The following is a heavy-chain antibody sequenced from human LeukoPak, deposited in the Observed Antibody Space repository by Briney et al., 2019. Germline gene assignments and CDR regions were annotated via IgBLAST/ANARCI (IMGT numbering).Heavy chain of an antibody. CDR1: GGSISSGGYY. Sequence: PSQTLSLTCTVSGGSISSGGYYWSWIRQPAGKGLEWIGRIYTSGSTNYNPSLKSRVTMSVDTSKNQFSLKLSSVTAADTAVYYCARCITGTFWYFDYWGQGTLVTVSS. J-gene: IGHJ4*02. CDR2: IYTSGST. D-gene: IGHD1-7*01. V-gene: IGHV4-61*02. CDR3: ARCITGTFWYFDY.